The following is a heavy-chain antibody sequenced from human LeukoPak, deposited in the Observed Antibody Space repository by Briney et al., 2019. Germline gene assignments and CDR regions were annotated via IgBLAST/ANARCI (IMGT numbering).Heavy chain of an antibody. CDR3: ARDLSYCSSTSCSGNAFDI. CDR1: GYTFTGYY. V-gene: IGHV1-2*02. CDR2: INPNSGGT. D-gene: IGHD2-2*01. Sequence: ASVKVSCKAFGYTFTGYYMHWVRQAPGQGLEWMGWINPNSGGTNYAQKFQGRVTMSRDTSISTAYMELSRLRSDDTAVYYCARDLSYCSSTSCSGNAFDIWGQGTMVTVSS. J-gene: IGHJ3*02.